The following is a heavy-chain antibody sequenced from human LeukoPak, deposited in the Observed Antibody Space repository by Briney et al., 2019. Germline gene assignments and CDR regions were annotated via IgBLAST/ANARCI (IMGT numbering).Heavy chain of an antibody. CDR1: GGSISSSSYY. V-gene: IGHV4-39*07. D-gene: IGHD1-26*01. J-gene: IGHJ4*02. CDR2: IYYSGST. CDR3: ARVRGSYSLLH. Sequence: PSQTLSLTCTVSGGSISSSSYYWGWIRQPPGKGLEWIGSIYYSGSTYYNPSLKSRVTISVDTSKNQFSLKLSSVTAADTAVYYCARVRGSYSLLHWGQGTLVTVSS.